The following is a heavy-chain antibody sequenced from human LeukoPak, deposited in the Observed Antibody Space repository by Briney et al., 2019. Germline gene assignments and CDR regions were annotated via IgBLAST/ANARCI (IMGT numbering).Heavy chain of an antibody. CDR2: FDPEDGET. V-gene: IGHV1-24*01. Sequence: ASVKVSCKVSGYTPTELSMHWVRQAPGKGLEWMGGFDPEDGETIYAQKFQGRVTMTEDTSTDTAYMELSSLRSEDTAVYYCATDRYSSSWLYFDYWGQGTLVTVSS. CDR3: ATDRYSSSWLYFDY. J-gene: IGHJ4*02. CDR1: GYTPTELS. D-gene: IGHD6-13*01.